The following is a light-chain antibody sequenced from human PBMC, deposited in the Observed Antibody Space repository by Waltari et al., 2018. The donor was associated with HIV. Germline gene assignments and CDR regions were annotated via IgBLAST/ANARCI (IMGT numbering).Light chain of an antibody. CDR3: SSYTSSSTLV. J-gene: IGLJ2*01. CDR2: EVS. V-gene: IGLV2-18*02. CDR1: SSDVGNYHR. Sequence: QSALTQPPSVSGSPGQSVTITCTGTSSDVGNYHRVSWYTQPPGTAPKLMIYEVSNRPSGVPDLFSGSKSGNTASLTISGLQAEDEADYYCSSYTSSSTLVFGGGTKLTVL.